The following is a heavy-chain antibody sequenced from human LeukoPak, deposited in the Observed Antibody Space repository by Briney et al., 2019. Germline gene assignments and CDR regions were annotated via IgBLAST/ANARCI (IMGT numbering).Heavy chain of an antibody. D-gene: IGHD6-13*01. J-gene: IGHJ5*02. CDR2: ISSSGSTI. V-gene: IGHV3-11*01. CDR3: ARHFRGVAAAVFDP. CDR1: GFTFSDYY. Sequence: PGGSLRLSCAASGFTFSDYYMSWIRQAPGKGLEWVSYISSSGSTIYYADSVKGRFTISRDNAKNSLYLQMNSLRAEDTAVYYCARHFRGVAAAVFDPWGQGTLVTVSS.